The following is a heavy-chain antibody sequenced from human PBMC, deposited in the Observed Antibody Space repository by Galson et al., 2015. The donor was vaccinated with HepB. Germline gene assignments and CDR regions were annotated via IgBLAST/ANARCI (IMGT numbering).Heavy chain of an antibody. CDR1: GYTFTSYG. CDR2: ISAYNGNT. CDR3: ARASDSSSWGAFDY. Sequence: SCKASGYTFTSYGISWVRQAPGQGLEWMGWISAYNGNTNYAQKLQGRVTMTTDTSTSTAYMELRSLRSDDTAVYYCARASDSSSWGAFDYWGQGTLVTVSS. V-gene: IGHV1-18*04. J-gene: IGHJ4*02. D-gene: IGHD6-13*01.